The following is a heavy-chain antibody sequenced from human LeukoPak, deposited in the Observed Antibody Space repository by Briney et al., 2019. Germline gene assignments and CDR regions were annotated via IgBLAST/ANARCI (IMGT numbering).Heavy chain of an antibody. CDR3: TRAWSGGIDAFDI. D-gene: IGHD3-3*01. CDR1: GYTATNYD. CDR2: MNPSSGNT. J-gene: IGHJ3*02. V-gene: IGHV1-8*01. Sequence: GASVKVSCKASGYTATNYDINWVRRATGQGLEWMGWMNPSSGNTGYAQKLQDRVTMTWNTSISTAYMELSSLRSEDTAMYYCTRAWSGGIDAFDIWGQGTIVTVSS.